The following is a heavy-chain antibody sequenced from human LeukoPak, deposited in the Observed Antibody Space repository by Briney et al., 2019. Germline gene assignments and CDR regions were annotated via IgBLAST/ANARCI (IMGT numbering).Heavy chain of an antibody. CDR2: IYTSGST. CDR1: GGSISSGSYY. D-gene: IGHD1-26*01. Sequence: PSQTLSLTCTVSGGSISSGSYYWSWIRQPAGKGLEWIGRIYTSGSTNYNPSLKSRVTISVDTSKNQFSLKLSSVTAADTAVYYCARTSGSYNFDYWGQGTLVTVSS. J-gene: IGHJ4*02. V-gene: IGHV4-61*02. CDR3: ARTSGSYNFDY.